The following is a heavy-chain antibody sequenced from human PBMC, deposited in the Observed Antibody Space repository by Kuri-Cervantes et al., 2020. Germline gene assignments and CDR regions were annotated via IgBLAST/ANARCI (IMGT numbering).Heavy chain of an antibody. D-gene: IGHD2-2*01. V-gene: IGHV3-53*05. J-gene: IGHJ3*02. CDR1: GFTDSSNY. CDR2: IYSGGST. CDR3: AKAYKPYCSSTSCYAPSGAFDI. Sequence: GGFLRLSFAASGFTDSSNYMSWVRQAPGKGLEWVSVIYSGGSTYYADSVKGRFTISRDNAKNSLYLQMNSLRAEDTALYYCAKAYKPYCSSTSCYAPSGAFDIWGQGTMVTVSS.